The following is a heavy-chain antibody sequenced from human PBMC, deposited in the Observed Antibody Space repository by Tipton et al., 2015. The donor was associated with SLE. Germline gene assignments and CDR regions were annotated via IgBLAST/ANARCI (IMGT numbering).Heavy chain of an antibody. CDR1: GFTFDDYA. CDR3: ARAASGWYDY. Sequence: SLRLSCAASGFTFDDYAMHWVRQAPGKGLEWVSLISWDGGSTYYADSVKGRFTISRDNSKNSLYLQMNSLRAEDTAVYYCARAASGWYDYWGQGTLVTVSS. D-gene: IGHD6-19*01. CDR2: ISWDGGST. J-gene: IGHJ4*02. V-gene: IGHV3-43D*03.